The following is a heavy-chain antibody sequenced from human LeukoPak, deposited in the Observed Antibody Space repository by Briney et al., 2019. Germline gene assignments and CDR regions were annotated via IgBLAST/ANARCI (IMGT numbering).Heavy chain of an antibody. Sequence: WASLKLSCEASGFTFTSYWMSWVRQAPGHGLEWLANIKQYGSNTNYVHSLKGRVTISRDNAKNSAYMQMNSLRAEDTAVYYCARDPAGVVPAAIGGQGNLVTVSS. D-gene: IGHD2-2*01. CDR2: IKQYGSNT. J-gene: IGHJ1*01. V-gene: IGHV3-7*01. CDR3: ARDPAGVVPAAI. CDR1: GFTFTSYW.